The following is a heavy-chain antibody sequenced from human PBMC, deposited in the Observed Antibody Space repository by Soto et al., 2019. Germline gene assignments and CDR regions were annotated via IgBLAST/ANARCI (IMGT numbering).Heavy chain of an antibody. CDR3: ATHYDFWRGIDY. CDR2: ISYDGSNK. CDR1: GFTFSSYA. J-gene: IGHJ4*02. Sequence: QVQLVESGGGVVQPGRSLRLSCAASGFTFSSYAMHWVRQAPGKGLEWVAVISYDGSNKYYADSVKGRFTISRDNSKNTRYLQMNSLRAEDTAVYYCATHYDFWRGIDYWGQGTLVTVSS. D-gene: IGHD3-3*01. V-gene: IGHV3-30-3*01.